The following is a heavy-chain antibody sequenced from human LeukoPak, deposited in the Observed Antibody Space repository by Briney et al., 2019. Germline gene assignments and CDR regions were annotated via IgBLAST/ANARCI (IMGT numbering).Heavy chain of an antibody. Sequence: GGSLRLSCTASGFTFGDYAMSWVRQAPGKGLEWVGFIRGKPYGGTTEYAASVKGTFTISRDDSKSIAYLQMNSLKTEDTALYYCARIRAGSSLDYWGQGTLVTVSS. CDR2: IRGKPYGGTT. J-gene: IGHJ4*02. CDR1: GFTFGDYA. V-gene: IGHV3-49*04. CDR3: ARIRAGSSLDY. D-gene: IGHD6-6*01.